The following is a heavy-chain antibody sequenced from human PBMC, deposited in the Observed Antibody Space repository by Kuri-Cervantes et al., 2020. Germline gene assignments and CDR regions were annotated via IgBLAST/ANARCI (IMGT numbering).Heavy chain of an antibody. V-gene: IGHV4-34*01. Sequence: SETLSLTCAVSGASFSGYFWSWIRQSPGKGLEWIGEINRTGGTAYNPSLKSRVIISVDTSKNQFSLKLSSVTAADTAVCYCASRVQGVRKNEGGFDYWGQGTLVTVSS. J-gene: IGHJ4*02. CDR1: GASFSGYF. CDR2: INRTGGT. D-gene: IGHD3-10*01. CDR3: ASRVQGVRKNEGGFDY.